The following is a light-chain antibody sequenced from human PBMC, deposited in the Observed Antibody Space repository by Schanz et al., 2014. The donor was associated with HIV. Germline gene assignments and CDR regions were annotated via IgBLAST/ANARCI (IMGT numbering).Light chain of an antibody. CDR1: SNDVGGYNY. CDR2: DVA. V-gene: IGLV2-14*01. J-gene: IGLJ3*02. CDR3: SSFRSNTTWV. Sequence: QSVLTQPASVSGSPGQSITISCNGTSNDVGGYNYVSWYQQYPGKAPKLMIYDVAKRPSGISNRFSGSKSGNTASLTIFGLQADDEADYYCSSFRSNTTWVFGGGTKLTVL.